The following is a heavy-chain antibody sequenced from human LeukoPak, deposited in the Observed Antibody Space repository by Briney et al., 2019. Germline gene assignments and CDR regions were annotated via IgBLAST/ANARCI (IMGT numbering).Heavy chain of an antibody. J-gene: IGHJ4*02. CDR2: ISSSSSYI. D-gene: IGHD4/OR15-4a*01. V-gene: IGHV3-23*01. CDR1: GFTFSSYA. Sequence: GGSLRLSCAASGFTFSSYAMNWVRQAPGKGLEWVSSISSSSSYIYYADSVKGRFTISRDNSKNTLYLQMNSLRAEDTAVYYCAKYSVLSYYFDYWGQGTLVTVSS. CDR3: AKYSVLSYYFDY.